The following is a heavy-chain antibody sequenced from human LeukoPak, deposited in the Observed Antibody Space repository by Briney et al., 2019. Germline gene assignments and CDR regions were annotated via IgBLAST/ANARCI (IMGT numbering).Heavy chain of an antibody. CDR3: ARGRRVDYYDSSGYPNWFDP. Sequence: GGSLRLSCADSGFTFSGYWMNWVRQAPGKGLEWVANINQNGGEKYYVDSVKGRFTISRDNGKNSLYLQMNSLRAEDTAVYYCARGRRVDYYDSSGYPNWFDPWGQGTLVTVSS. J-gene: IGHJ5*02. V-gene: IGHV3-7*01. CDR1: GFTFSGYW. D-gene: IGHD3-22*01. CDR2: INQNGGEK.